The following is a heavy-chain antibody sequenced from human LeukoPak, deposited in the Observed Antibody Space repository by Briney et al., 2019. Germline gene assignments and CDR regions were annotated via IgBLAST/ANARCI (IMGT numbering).Heavy chain of an antibody. V-gene: IGHV3-21*04. CDR2: ISSSSSYI. J-gene: IGHJ5*02. D-gene: IGHD6-13*01. CDR3: AKDLGSSWFECWFDP. CDR1: GFTFSSYS. Sequence: PGGSLRLSCAASGFTFSSYSMNWVRQAPGKGLEWVSSISSSSSYIYYADSVKGRFTISRDNAKNSLYLQMNSLRAEDTAVYYCAKDLGSSWFECWFDPWGQGTLVTVSS.